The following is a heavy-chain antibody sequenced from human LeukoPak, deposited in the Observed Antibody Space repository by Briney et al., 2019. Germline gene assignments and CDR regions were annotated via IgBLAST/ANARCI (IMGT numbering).Heavy chain of an antibody. V-gene: IGHV1-2*02. J-gene: IGHJ4*02. CDR1: GYTFTGYY. Sequence: GASVKVSCKASGYTFTGYYMHWVRQAPGQGLEWMGWINPNSGDTNYAQKLQGRVTMTTDTSTSTAYMELRSLRSDDTAVYYCARDDYGSGSRSNWGQGTLVTVSS. D-gene: IGHD3-10*01. CDR3: ARDDYGSGSRSN. CDR2: INPNSGDT.